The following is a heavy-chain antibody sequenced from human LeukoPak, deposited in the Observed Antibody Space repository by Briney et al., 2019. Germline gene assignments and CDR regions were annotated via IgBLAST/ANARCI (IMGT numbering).Heavy chain of an antibody. Sequence: GGSLRLSCAASGFTFSSYGMHWVRQAPGKGLEWVAVISYDGSNKYYADSVKGRFTISRDNSKNTLYLQMNSLRAEDTAVYYCARAAPNRYYYGMDVWGQGTTVTVSS. J-gene: IGHJ6*02. CDR1: GFTFSSYG. CDR3: ARAAPNRYYYGMDV. CDR2: ISYDGSNK. V-gene: IGHV3-30*19.